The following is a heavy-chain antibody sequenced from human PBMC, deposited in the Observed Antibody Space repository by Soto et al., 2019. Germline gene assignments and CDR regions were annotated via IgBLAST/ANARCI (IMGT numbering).Heavy chain of an antibody. CDR3: ARHATTVTTKSYYYYGMDV. CDR1: GYTFTSYA. Sequence: GPSVKVSCKASGYTFTSYAMHWVRQAPGQRLEWMGWINAGNGNTKYSQKFQGRVTITRDTSASTAYMELSSLRSEDTAVYYCARHATTVTTKSYYYYGMDVWGQGTKVTSP. D-gene: IGHD4-17*01. J-gene: IGHJ6*02. CDR2: INAGNGNT. V-gene: IGHV1-3*01.